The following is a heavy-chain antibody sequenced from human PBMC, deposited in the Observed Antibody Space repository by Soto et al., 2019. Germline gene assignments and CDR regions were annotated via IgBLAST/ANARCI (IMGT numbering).Heavy chain of an antibody. V-gene: IGHV4-39*01. Sequence: ASETLSLTCIVSGDSISSSTYYWDWIRQPPGKGLEWIGSIHYSGSTYYNPSLKSRVTMSVDTPKNQFSLKLTSVTAADTAVYYCASIHTWHIIDFWGQGTLVTVSS. J-gene: IGHJ4*02. CDR2: IHYSGST. CDR3: ASIHTWHIIDF. CDR1: GDSISSSTYY.